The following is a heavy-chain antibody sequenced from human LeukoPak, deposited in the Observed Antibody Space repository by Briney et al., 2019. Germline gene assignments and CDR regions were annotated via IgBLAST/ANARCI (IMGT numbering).Heavy chain of an antibody. V-gene: IGHV3-30*02. Sequence: PAASLRLSCAASQFTFNAHGMHWLRHAPPKRLEWVAYIPYDGSNKYYADSVKGRFTISRDNSKNTLSLQMNSLGPEDTAVYYCARDRSYCFDYWGQGTLVTVSS. CDR2: IPYDGSNK. D-gene: IGHD6-13*01. CDR3: ARDRSYCFDY. CDR1: QFTFNAHG. J-gene: IGHJ4*02.